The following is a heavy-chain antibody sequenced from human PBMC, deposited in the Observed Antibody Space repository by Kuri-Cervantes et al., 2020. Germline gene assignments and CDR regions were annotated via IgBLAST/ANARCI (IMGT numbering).Heavy chain of an antibody. CDR2: INSDGSST. J-gene: IGHJ4*02. Sequence: GGSLRPSCAASGFTFSTYWMHWVRHAPGKVLVWVSRINSDGSSTSYADSVTGRFTISRDNAKNTMYLQTNRRRAEDTAVYYCARRTAMVNGFDYWGQGTLVTVSS. D-gene: IGHD5-18*01. V-gene: IGHV3-74*01. CDR1: GFTFSTYW. CDR3: ARRTAMVNGFDY.